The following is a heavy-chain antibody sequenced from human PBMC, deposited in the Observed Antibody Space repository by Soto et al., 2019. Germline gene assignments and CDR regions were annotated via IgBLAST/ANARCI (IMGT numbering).Heavy chain of an antibody. CDR2: TYYRSKWFN. CDR3: ARHFYPSGGDHGLDV. J-gene: IGHJ6*02. V-gene: IGHV6-1*01. Sequence: SQTLSLTCAISGDSVSNNSAAWNWIRQSPSRGLEWLGRTYYRSKWFNNYALSVKGRITINPDTSKNQFSLQLNSVTPEDTAVYYCARHFYPSGGDHGLDVWGQGTTVTASS. D-gene: IGHD6-19*01. CDR1: GDSVSNNSAA.